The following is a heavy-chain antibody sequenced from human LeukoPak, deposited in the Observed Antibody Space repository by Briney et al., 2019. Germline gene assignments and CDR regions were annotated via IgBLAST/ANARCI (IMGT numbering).Heavy chain of an antibody. J-gene: IGHJ5*02. CDR2: IGTAGDT. V-gene: IGHV3-13*01. Sequence: QFGGSLRLSCAASGFTFSSYDMHWVRQPTGKGLEWVSAIGTAGDTYYSHSVKGRFTISRENAKNSLYLHMNSLSAGDTAVYFCARGHMLTGYYNFAWFDPWGQGTLVTVSS. CDR3: ARGHMLTGYYNFAWFDP. CDR1: GFTFSSYD. D-gene: IGHD3-9*01.